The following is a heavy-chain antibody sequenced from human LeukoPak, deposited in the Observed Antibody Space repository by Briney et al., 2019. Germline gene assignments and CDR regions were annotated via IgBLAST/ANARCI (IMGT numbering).Heavy chain of an antibody. J-gene: IGHJ5*02. Sequence: PEGSLRLSCAASGFTFSSYGMHWVRQAPGKGLEWVAVIWYDGSNKYYADSVKGRFTISRGNSKNTLYLQMNSLRAEDTAVYYCAKASLAVAGIFDPWGQGTLVTVSS. D-gene: IGHD6-19*01. V-gene: IGHV3-33*06. CDR3: AKASLAVAGIFDP. CDR2: IWYDGSNK. CDR1: GFTFSSYG.